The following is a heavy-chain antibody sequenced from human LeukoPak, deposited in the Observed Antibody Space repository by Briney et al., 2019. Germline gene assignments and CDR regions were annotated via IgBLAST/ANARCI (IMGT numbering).Heavy chain of an antibody. J-gene: IGHJ3*02. CDR1: GYTFTGYY. Sequence: GASVKVSCKASGYTFTGYYMHWVRQAPGQGLEWMGWINPNSGGTNYAQKFQGRVTMTRDTSISTAYMELSRLRSDDTAVYYCARDLGILGPAFDIWGQGTMVTVSS. D-gene: IGHD1-26*01. CDR3: ARDLGILGPAFDI. V-gene: IGHV1-2*02. CDR2: INPNSGGT.